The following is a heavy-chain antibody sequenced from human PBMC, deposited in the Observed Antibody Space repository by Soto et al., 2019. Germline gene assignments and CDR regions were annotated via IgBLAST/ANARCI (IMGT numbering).Heavy chain of an antibody. CDR1: GGSISSSSDY. D-gene: IGHD3-9*01. CDR3: ASRSPGYYDILTGYYGNWFDP. J-gene: IGHJ5*02. Sequence: QLQLQESGPGLVKPSETLSLTCTVSGGSISSSSDYWGWIRQPPGKGLGLIGRIYYSGSTYYNPSLKSRVTISVDTSKNQFSLKLSSVTAADTAVYYCASRSPGYYDILTGYYGNWFDPWGQGTLVTVSS. CDR2: IYYSGST. V-gene: IGHV4-39*01.